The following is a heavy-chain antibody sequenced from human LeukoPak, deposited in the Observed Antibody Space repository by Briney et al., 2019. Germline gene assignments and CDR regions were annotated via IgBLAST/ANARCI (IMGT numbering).Heavy chain of an antibody. V-gene: IGHV3-21*01. CDR3: ARDSIAAAGY. J-gene: IGHJ4*02. CDR1: GFTFSSYS. CDR2: INSYSSDI. Sequence: GGSLRLSCATSGFTFSSYSMTWVRQAPGKGLDWVSSINSYSSDIYYADSVKGRSTISRDNAKNSLYLQMNSLRAEDTAVYYCARDSIAAAGYWGQGTLVTVSS. D-gene: IGHD6-13*01.